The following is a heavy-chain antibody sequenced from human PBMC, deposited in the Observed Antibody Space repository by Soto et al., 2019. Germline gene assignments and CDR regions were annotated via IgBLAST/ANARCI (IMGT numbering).Heavy chain of an antibody. D-gene: IGHD2-15*01. CDR2: IYWDDDK. Sequence: QITLKESGPTLVKPTQTLTLTCTFSGFSLSTSGVGVGWIRQPPGKALEWLALIYWDDDKRYSPSLKSRLTIPKDTSKNQVVLTMTNMDPVDTATYYCAHSPYCSGGSCYDKDYYFDYWGQGTLVTVSS. CDR3: AHSPYCSGGSCYDKDYYFDY. CDR1: GFSLSTSGVG. J-gene: IGHJ4*02. V-gene: IGHV2-5*02.